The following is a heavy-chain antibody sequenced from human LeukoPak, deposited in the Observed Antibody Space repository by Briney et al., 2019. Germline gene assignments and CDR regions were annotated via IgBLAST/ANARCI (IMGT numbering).Heavy chain of an antibody. CDR2: INYSGQT. V-gene: IGHV4-39*01. Sequence: SETLSLTCSVSGDSITSDGYFWGWIRQPPGKGLEWIAIINYSGQTFYNPSLLSRVTTSVDTSKNQFSLRLTSVTTADTAVYYCAKAKRDHYYYYMDVWGKGTTVTVSS. CDR1: GDSITSDGYF. CDR3: AKAKRDHYYYYMDV. J-gene: IGHJ6*03.